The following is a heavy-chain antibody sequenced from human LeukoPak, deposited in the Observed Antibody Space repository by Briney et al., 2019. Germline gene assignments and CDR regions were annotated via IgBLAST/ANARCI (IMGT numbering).Heavy chain of an antibody. CDR3: ASSGVTMIVANFDY. CDR1: GFTFSYYN. CDR2: MSSSSSYI. V-gene: IGHV3-21*01. D-gene: IGHD3-22*01. Sequence: GGSLRLSCAASGFTFSYYNMNWVRQAPGKGLEWVSSMSSSSSYISYADSVKGRFTISRDNAKNSLYLQMNSLRAEDTAVYYCASSGVTMIVANFDYWGQGTLVTVSS. J-gene: IGHJ4*02.